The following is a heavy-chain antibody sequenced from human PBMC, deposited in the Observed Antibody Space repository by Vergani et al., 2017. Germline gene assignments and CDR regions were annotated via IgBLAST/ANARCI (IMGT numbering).Heavy chain of an antibody. CDR3: AKSSAYSSSSQFQH. D-gene: IGHD6-6*01. CDR1: GFTFDDYA. Sequence: EVQLVESGGGLVQPGRSLRLSCAASGFTFDDYAMHWVRQAPGKGLEWVSSINWNSGSIAYADSVKGRFTISRDNAKISLYLQMNSLRTEDTALYYCAKSSAYSSSSQFQHWGQGTLVTVSS. CDR2: INWNSGSI. J-gene: IGHJ1*01. V-gene: IGHV3-9*01.